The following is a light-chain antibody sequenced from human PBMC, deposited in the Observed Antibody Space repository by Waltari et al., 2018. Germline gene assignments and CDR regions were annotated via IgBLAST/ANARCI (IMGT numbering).Light chain of an antibody. CDR1: QDIATD. CDR2: VAS. V-gene: IGKV1-6*01. J-gene: IGKJ4*01. CDR3: QQSDSLPLT. Sequence: AIQMTQSPSSLSASVGDRVTITCRASQDIATDLGWYQQKPGKPPKLLIYVASSLQSGVPSRFSGSGSGTDFSLTISSLQPEDFATYYCQQSDSLPLTFGGGTKVEIK.